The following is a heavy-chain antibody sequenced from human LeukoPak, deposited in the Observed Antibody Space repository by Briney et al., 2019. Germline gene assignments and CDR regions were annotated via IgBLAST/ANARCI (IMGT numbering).Heavy chain of an antibody. V-gene: IGHV3-48*03. CDR2: ISGSDTTT. CDR3: TTLGYHLDS. D-gene: IGHD3-22*01. Sequence: GGSLRLSCFASGFTFSAYEMNRLRQAPGRGLEWVSYISGSDTTTYYADSVRGRFTIFRDNAKNSLYLQMNSLGAEDTALYYCTTLGYHLDSWGQGTLVTVSS. CDR1: GFTFSAYE. J-gene: IGHJ4*02.